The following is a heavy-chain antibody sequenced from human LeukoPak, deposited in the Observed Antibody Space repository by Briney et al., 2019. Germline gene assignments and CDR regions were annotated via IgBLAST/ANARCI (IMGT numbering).Heavy chain of an antibody. CDR2: ISSSSSTI. D-gene: IGHD3-22*01. CDR1: GFTFSSYS. Sequence: PGGSLRLSCAASGFTFSSYSMNWVRQAPGKGLEWVSYISSSSSTIYYADSVKGRFTISRDNAKNSLYLQMNSLRAEDTAVYYCARASYYDSSGYYRYWGQGTLVTVSS. CDR3: ARASYYDSSGYYRY. J-gene: IGHJ4*02. V-gene: IGHV3-48*01.